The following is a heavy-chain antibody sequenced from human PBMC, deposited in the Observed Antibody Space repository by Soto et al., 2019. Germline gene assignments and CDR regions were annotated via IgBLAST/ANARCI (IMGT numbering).Heavy chain of an antibody. CDR1: GFTFDDYA. CDR3: ARDLDYDYVWGSNPSDYYYGMDV. CDR2: ISSSSSYI. J-gene: IGHJ6*02. D-gene: IGHD3-16*01. Sequence: PGGSLRLSCAASGFTFDDYAMHWVRQAPGKGLEWVSSISSSSSYIYYADSVKGRFTISRDNAKNSLYLQMNSLRAEDTAVYYCARDLDYDYVWGSNPSDYYYGMDVWGQGTTVTVSS. V-gene: IGHV3-21*01.